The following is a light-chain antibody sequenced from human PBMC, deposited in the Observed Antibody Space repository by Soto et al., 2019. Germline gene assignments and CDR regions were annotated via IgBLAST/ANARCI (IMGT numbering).Light chain of an antibody. CDR1: SGHSSYA. CDR2: LNSDGSH. J-gene: IGLJ2*01. V-gene: IGLV4-69*01. CDR3: QTWGTGIRV. Sequence: QLVLTQSPSASASLGASVKLTCTLSSGHSSYAIAWHQQQPEKGPRYLMKLNSDGSHSKGDGIPDRFSGSSSGAERYLTISSLQSEDEADYYCQTWGTGIRVFGGRTKHTVL.